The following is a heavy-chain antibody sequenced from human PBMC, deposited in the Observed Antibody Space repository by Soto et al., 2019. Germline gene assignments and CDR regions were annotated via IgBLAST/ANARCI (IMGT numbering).Heavy chain of an antibody. Sequence: QIPLNQSGPTLVKPPQTLTLTCTFSVFSLGTSGVGLGWIRQPPRKALECLGLIYWDDDKRYSPTLKSRFTITKYRSKSQVVRITTTMAPVDTATYYCALIDYYDNSHAFDICVKATMVPVAS. J-gene: IGHJ3*02. CDR3: ALIDYYDNSHAFDI. V-gene: IGHV2-5*02. CDR2: IYWDDDK. CDR1: VFSLGTSGVG. D-gene: IGHD3-22*01.